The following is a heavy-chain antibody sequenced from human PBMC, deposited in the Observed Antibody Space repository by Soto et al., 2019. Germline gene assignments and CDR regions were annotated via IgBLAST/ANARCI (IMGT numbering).Heavy chain of an antibody. V-gene: IGHV4-34*01. D-gene: IGHD3-10*01. CDR1: GGSFSGYY. CDR2: INHSGST. J-gene: IGHJ6*02. Sequence: SETLSLTCAVYGGSFSGYYWSWIRQPPGKGLEWIGEINHSGSTNYNPSLKSRVTISVDTSKNQFSLKLSSVTAADTAVYYCASLTAMVRGVTSPYYYYGMDVWGQGTTVT. CDR3: ASLTAMVRGVTSPYYYYGMDV.